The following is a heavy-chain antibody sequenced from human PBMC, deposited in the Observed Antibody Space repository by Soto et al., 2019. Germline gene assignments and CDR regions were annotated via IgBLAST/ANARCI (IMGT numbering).Heavy chain of an antibody. CDR2: TIPIFGTA. J-gene: IGHJ6*02. V-gene: IGHV1-69*05. CDR3: ARGSSSSTPHYYYYGMDV. Sequence: ASVKVSCKASGGTFSSYAISWVRQAPGQGLEWMGGTIPIFGTANYAQKLQGRVTMTTDTSTSTAYMELRSLRSDDTAVYYCARGSSSSTPHYYYYGMDVWGQGTTVTVSS. CDR1: GGTFSSYA. D-gene: IGHD6-13*01.